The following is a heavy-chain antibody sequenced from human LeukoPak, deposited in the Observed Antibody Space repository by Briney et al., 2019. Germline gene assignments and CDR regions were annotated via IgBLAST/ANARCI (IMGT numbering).Heavy chain of an antibody. CDR3: ARDLRLQFFYYYYYMDV. CDR1: GYTFTGYY. D-gene: IGHD5-24*01. CDR2: INPNSGCT. V-gene: IGHV1-2*02. J-gene: IGHJ6*03. Sequence: GASVKVSCKASGYTFTGYYMHWVRQAPGQGLEWMGWINPNSGCTNYAQKFQGRVTMSRDTSISTAYMELSRLRSDDTAVYYCARDLRLQFFYYYYYMDVGGKGTTVSVSS.